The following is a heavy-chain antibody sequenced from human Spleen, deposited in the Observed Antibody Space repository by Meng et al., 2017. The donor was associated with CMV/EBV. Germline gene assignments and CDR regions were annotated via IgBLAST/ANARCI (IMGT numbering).Heavy chain of an antibody. CDR3: ARDLWADGDIVILIDY. CDR1: GSTFRSYA. V-gene: IGHV3-30-3*01. Sequence: GGSLRLSCAASGSTFRSYAMHWVRRAPGKGLEWVSVISIDGNIKYYADSVKGRFTISRDNSKNTLYVQVNSLRVEDTAVYYCARDLWADGDIVILIDYWGQGTLVTVSS. CDR2: ISIDGNIK. D-gene: IGHD2/OR15-2a*01. J-gene: IGHJ4*02.